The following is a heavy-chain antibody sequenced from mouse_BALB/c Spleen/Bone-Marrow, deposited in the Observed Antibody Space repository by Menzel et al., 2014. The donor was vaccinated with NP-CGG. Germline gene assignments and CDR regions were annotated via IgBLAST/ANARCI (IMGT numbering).Heavy chain of an antibody. CDR3: TRGGNWEDFDY. Sequence: EVKVVESGGGLVQLGGSRKLSCAASGFTFSSFGMHWVRQAPERGLEWVAYISSGSSTIFYADTVKGRFTISRDNPKNTLFLQMTSLRSEDTAMYYCTRGGNWEDFDYWGQGTTLTVSS. J-gene: IGHJ2*01. CDR2: ISSGSSTI. V-gene: IGHV5-17*02. CDR1: GFTFSSFG. D-gene: IGHD4-1*01.